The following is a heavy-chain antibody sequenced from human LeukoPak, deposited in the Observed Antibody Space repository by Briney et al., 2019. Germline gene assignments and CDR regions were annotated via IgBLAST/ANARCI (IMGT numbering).Heavy chain of an antibody. V-gene: IGHV1-24*01. CDR2: FDPEDGET. J-gene: IGHJ4*02. CDR3: ATLRELYHGGGFDY. Sequence: ASVTVSCTVSGYTLTELSMHWVRQAPGKGLEWMGGFDPEDGETIYAQKFQGRVTMTEDTSTDTAYMELSSLRSEDTAVYYCATLRELYHGGGFDYWGQGTLVTVSS. CDR1: GYTLTELS. D-gene: IGHD1-7*01.